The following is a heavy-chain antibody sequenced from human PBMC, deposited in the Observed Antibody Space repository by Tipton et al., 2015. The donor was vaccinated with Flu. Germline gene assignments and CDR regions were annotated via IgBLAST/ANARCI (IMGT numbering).Heavy chain of an antibody. D-gene: IGHD2-15*01. CDR1: GGSISSYY. CDR3: ARACGSGGNRWFDP. Sequence: TLSLTCTVSGGSISSYYWSWIRQPPGKGLEWIGSVYYTGNTYYNPSLQSRVTISVDTSKDQFSLNLSSVTAADTAVYYCARACGSGGNRWFDPWGQGALVTVSS. V-gene: IGHV4-59*12. CDR2: VYYTGNT. J-gene: IGHJ5*02.